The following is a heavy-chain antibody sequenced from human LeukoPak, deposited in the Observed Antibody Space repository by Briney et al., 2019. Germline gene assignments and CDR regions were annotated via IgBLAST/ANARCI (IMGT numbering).Heavy chain of an antibody. CDR2: ISYDGSNK. V-gene: IGHV3-30-3*01. CDR1: GFTFSSYA. Sequence: GGSLRLSCAASGFTFSSYAMHWVRQAPGKGLEWVAVISYDGSNKYYADSVKGRFTISRDNSKNTLYLQMNSLRAEDTAVYYCAREIMVRGPQMYYYYCMDVWGQGTTVTVSS. D-gene: IGHD3-10*01. CDR3: AREIMVRGPQMYYYYCMDV. J-gene: IGHJ6*02.